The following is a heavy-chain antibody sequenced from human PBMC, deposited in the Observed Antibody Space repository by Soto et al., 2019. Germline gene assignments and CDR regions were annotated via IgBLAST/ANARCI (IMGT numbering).Heavy chain of an antibody. CDR2: IIPIFGTA. Sequence: AASVKVSCKASGGTFSSYAISWVRQAPGQGLEWMGGIIPIFGTANYAQKFQGRVTITADESTSTAYMELSSLRSEDTAVYYCARDHYDSSGCDYWGQGTLVTVSS. CDR3: ARDHYDSSGCDY. J-gene: IGHJ4*02. V-gene: IGHV1-69*13. D-gene: IGHD3-22*01. CDR1: GGTFSSYA.